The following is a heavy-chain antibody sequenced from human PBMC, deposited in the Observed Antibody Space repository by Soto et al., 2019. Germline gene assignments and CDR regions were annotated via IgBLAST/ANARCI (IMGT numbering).Heavy chain of an antibody. CDR1: GGSGGSFSGYY. J-gene: IGHJ6*02. Sequence: PSETLSLTCAVYGGSGGSFSGYYWSWIRQPPGKGLEWIGEINHSGSTYYNPSLKSRVTISVDRSKNQFSLKLSSVTAADTAVYYCARAHYGDYGYGMDVWGQGTTVTVSS. CDR3: ARAHYGDYGYGMDV. CDR2: INHSGST. D-gene: IGHD4-17*01. V-gene: IGHV4-34*01.